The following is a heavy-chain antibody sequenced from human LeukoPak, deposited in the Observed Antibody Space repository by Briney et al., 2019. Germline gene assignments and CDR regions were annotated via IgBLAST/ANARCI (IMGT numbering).Heavy chain of an antibody. CDR2: IYYSGST. J-gene: IGHJ6*03. CDR3: ARSSVPYYYYNYYMDV. Sequence: TSETLSLTCTVSGGSISNYYWTWIRQPAGKGLECIGYIYYSGSTNYNPSLKSRVTISVDTSKNQFSLKLSSVTAADTAVYYCARSSVPYYYYNYYMDVWGKGTTVTVSS. CDR1: GGSISNYY. V-gene: IGHV4-59*01. D-gene: IGHD3-22*01.